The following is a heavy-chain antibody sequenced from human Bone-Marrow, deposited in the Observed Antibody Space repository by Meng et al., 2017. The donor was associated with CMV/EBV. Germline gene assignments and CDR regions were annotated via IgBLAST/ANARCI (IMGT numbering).Heavy chain of an antibody. V-gene: IGHV3-66*02. CDR3: ARTSGYEPGRLDP. CDR2: IYSGGST. J-gene: IGHJ5*02. Sequence: GGSLRLSCAASGFTVSSNYMSWVRQAPGKGLEWVSVIYSGGSTYYADSVKGRFTISRDNSKNTLYLQMNSLRAEDTAVYYCARTSGYEPGRLDPWGQGTLVTVSS. CDR1: GFTVSSNY. D-gene: IGHD5-12*01.